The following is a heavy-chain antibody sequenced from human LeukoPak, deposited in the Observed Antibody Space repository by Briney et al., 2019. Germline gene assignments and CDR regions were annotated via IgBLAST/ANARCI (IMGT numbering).Heavy chain of an antibody. CDR3: ARDMRDYYYYYGMDV. J-gene: IGHJ6*02. CDR2: ISSSGSTI. V-gene: IGHV3-48*03. Sequence: PGGSLRLSCAASGFTFSSYEMNWVRQAPGKGLEWVSYISSSGSTIYYADSVKGRFTISRDNAKNSLYLQMNSLRAEDTAVYYCARDMRDYYYYYGMDVWGQGTTVTVSS. CDR1: GFTFSSYE. D-gene: IGHD3-16*01.